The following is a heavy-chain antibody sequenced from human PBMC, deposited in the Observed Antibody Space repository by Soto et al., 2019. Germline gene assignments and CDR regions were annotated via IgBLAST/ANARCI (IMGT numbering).Heavy chain of an antibody. CDR3: ARDLDSSGYYPFDY. CDR2: ISSSSNYI. V-gene: IGHV3-21*01. J-gene: IGHJ4*02. D-gene: IGHD3-22*01. Sequence: EVQLVESGGGLVKPGGSLRLSCAAFGFTFSSYSMNWVRQAPGKGLEWVSFISSSSNYIYYADSVKGRFTISRDNAKHSLYLQINSLRAEDTAVYYCARDLDSSGYYPFDYWGQGTLVTVSS. CDR1: GFTFSSYS.